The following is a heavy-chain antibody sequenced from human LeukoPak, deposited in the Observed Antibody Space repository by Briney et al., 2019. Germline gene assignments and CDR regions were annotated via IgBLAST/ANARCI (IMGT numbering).Heavy chain of an antibody. V-gene: IGHV4-4*09. Sequence: SETLSLTCRVSGDSMNTADWSWVRQPPGQALEWIGYINNIGSTNYNPSLKSRVTMSVDTSEKQFSLQLTSVTAADTAPYYCARLVEYTTGWYRSDHFDSWGQGTLVTVSS. D-gene: IGHD6-19*01. CDR1: GDSMNTAD. J-gene: IGHJ4*02. CDR3: ARLVEYTTGWYRSDHFDS. CDR2: INNIGST.